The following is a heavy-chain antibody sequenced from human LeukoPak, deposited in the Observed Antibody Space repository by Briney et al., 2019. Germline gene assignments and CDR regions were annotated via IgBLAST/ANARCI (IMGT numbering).Heavy chain of an antibody. CDR2: ISAYSGYT. CDR1: GYTFSRYG. CDR3: AREAAAPFFDY. D-gene: IGHD6-13*01. J-gene: IGHJ4*02. V-gene: IGHV1-18*01. Sequence: ASVKVSCKASGYTFSRYGINWVRQAPGQGLEWMGWISAYSGYTKYAQKLQGRVTMTTDASTSTAYMELRGLISDDTAVYYCAREAAAPFFDYWGQGTLVTVSS.